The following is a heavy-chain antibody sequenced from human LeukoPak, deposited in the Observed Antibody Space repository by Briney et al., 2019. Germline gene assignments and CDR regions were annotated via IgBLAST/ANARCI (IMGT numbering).Heavy chain of an antibody. V-gene: IGHV4-39*01. Sequence: SETLSLTCTASGGSISSSSYYWGWIRQPPGKGLEWIGSIYYSGSTYYNPSLKSRVTISVDTSKNQFSLKLSSVTAADTAVYYCARQGCSGGSCYSAYYYMDVWGKGTTVTVSS. CDR3: ARQGCSGGSCYSAYYYMDV. CDR2: IYYSGST. D-gene: IGHD2-15*01. CDR1: GGSISSSSYY. J-gene: IGHJ6*03.